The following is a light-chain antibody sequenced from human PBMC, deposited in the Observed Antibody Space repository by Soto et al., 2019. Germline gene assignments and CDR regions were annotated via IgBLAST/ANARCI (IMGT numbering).Light chain of an antibody. CDR2: DAS. V-gene: IGKV3-15*01. CDR1: QSVSSY. CDR3: QHYNSYSEA. Sequence: SVSPGARATLSCRASQSVSSYLAWYQQKPGQAPRLLIYDASTRATGIPARFSGSGSGTEFTLTISSLQSDDFATYYCQHYNSYSEAFGQGTKVDIK. J-gene: IGKJ1*01.